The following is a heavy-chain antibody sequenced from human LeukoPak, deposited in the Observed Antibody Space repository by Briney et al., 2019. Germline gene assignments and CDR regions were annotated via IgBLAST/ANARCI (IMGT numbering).Heavy chain of an antibody. CDR3: ARQLVPYCGGDCYPGAFDY. J-gene: IGHJ4*02. V-gene: IGHV5-51*01. D-gene: IGHD2-21*02. CDR2: IYPGDSDT. CDR1: GYSFTSYW. Sequence: GESLKNSCKGSGYSFTSYWIGWVRQMPGKGLEWMGIIYPGDSDTRYSPSFQGQVTISADKSISTAYLQWSSLKASDTAMYYRARQLVPYCGGDCYPGAFDYWGQGTLVTVSS.